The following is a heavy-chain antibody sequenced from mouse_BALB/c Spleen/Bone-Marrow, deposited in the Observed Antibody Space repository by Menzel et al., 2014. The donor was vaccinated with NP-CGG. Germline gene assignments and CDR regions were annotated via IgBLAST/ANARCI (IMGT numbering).Heavy chain of an antibody. CDR2: IRNKANGYTT. J-gene: IGHJ2*01. Sequence: EVKVVESGGGLVQPGGSLRLSCATSGFTFTDYYMSWVRQPPGKALEWLGFIRNKANGYTTEYSASVKGRFTIYRDNSQSILYLQMNSLRAEDSATYYCARDRGGLLHDYWGQGTTLTVSS. D-gene: IGHD1-1*01. CDR1: GFTFTDYY. V-gene: IGHV7-3*02. CDR3: ARDRGGLLHDY.